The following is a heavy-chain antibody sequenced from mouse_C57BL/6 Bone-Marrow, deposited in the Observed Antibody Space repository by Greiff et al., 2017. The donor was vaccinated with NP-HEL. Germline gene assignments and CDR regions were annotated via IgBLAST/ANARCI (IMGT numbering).Heavy chain of an antibody. CDR2: IDPENGDT. J-gene: IGHJ4*01. CDR3: TTGLLNYAMDY. D-gene: IGHD2-3*01. CDR1: GFNIKDDY. V-gene: IGHV14-4*01. Sequence: EVKLQQSGAELVRPGASVKLSCTASGFNIKDDYMHWVKQRPEQGLEWIGWIDPENGDTEYASKFQGKATITADTSSNTAYLQLSSLTSEDTAVYYCTTGLLNYAMDYWGQGTSVTVSS.